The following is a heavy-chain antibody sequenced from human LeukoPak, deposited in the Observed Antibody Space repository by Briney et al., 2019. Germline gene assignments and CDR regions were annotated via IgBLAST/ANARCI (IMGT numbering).Heavy chain of an antibody. Sequence: GGSLRLSCAASGFTFSSYSTNWVRQAPGKGLEWVSSISSSSSYIYYADSVKGRFTISRDDAKNSLYLQMNSLRAEDTAVYYCARDPGGVVVVAATKPFDYWGQGTLVTVSS. D-gene: IGHD2-15*01. CDR3: ARDPGGVVVVAATKPFDY. CDR1: GFTFSSYS. V-gene: IGHV3-21*01. CDR2: ISSSSSYI. J-gene: IGHJ4*02.